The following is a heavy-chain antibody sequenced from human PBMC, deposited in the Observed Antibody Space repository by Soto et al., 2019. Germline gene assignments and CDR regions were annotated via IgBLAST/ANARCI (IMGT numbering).Heavy chain of an antibody. CDR3: ALMVRGVRVWFDP. CDR2: IIPIFGTA. Sequence: SVKVSCKASGGTFSSYAISWVRQAPGQGLEWMGGIIPIFGTANYAQKFQGRVTITADKSTSTAYTELSSLRSEDTAVYYCALMVRGVRVWFDPWGQGTLVTVSS. CDR1: GGTFSSYA. D-gene: IGHD3-10*01. V-gene: IGHV1-69*06. J-gene: IGHJ5*02.